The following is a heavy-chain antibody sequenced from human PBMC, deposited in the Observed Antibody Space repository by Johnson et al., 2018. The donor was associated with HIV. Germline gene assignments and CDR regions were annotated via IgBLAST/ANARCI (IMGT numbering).Heavy chain of an antibody. D-gene: IGHD2-21*01. J-gene: IGHJ3*02. Sequence: QVQLVESGGGVVQPGRSLRLSCAASGFTFNSYGMHWVRQAPGEGLEWVAVISHDESNKYYADSVKGRFTISRANSKNTLYLQMNSRRAEDTAVYYCARVRGLIDFDIWGQGTMVTVSS. V-gene: IGHV3-30*03. CDR3: ARVRGLIDFDI. CDR2: ISHDESNK. CDR1: GFTFNSYG.